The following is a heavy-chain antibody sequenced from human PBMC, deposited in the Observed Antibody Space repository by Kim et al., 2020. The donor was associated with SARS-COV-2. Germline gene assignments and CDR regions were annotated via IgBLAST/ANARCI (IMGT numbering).Heavy chain of an antibody. J-gene: IGHJ5*02. CDR3: ARSVSDFWSGYGSGWFDP. D-gene: IGHD3-3*01. Sequence: KSRVTIPVDTSKNQFSLKLSSVTAADTAVYYCARSVSDFWSGYGSGWFDPWGQGTLVTVSS. V-gene: IGHV4-59*01.